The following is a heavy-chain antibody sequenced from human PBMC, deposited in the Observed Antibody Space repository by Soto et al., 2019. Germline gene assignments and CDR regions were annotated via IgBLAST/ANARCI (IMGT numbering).Heavy chain of an antibody. V-gene: IGHV1-8*01. CDR2: MNPNSGKT. J-gene: IGHJ3*02. CDR3: ASPARNYDFWSGYSFDI. Sequence: QVQLVQSGAEVKKPGASVKVSCKASGYTFTSYDINWVRQATGQGLEWMGWMNPNSGKTGYAQKFQGRVTMTRNTPISTAYMELSSLRSEDTAVYYCASPARNYDFWSGYSFDIWGQGTMVTVSS. CDR1: GYTFTSYD. D-gene: IGHD3-3*01.